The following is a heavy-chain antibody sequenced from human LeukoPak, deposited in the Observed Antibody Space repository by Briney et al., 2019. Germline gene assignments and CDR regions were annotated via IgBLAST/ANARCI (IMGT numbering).Heavy chain of an antibody. J-gene: IGHJ4*02. V-gene: IGHV4-59*08. CDR3: ARHLGRGFDY. CDR2: IYYSVST. Sequence: KPSETLSLTCTVSDGSINSYYWSWIRQPPGKGLEWIGYIYYSVSTNYNPSLRSRLTISVDTSKNHFSLKLSFVTAADTAVYYCARHLGRGFDYWGQGILVTVSS. CDR1: DGSINSYY.